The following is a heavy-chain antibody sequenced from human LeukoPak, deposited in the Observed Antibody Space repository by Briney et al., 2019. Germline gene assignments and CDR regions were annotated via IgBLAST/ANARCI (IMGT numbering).Heavy chain of an antibody. CDR2: IRYDGTNK. CDR1: GFTFSSYG. V-gene: IGHV3-30*02. D-gene: IGHD1-26*01. CDR3: AKDSAGEDAFDI. J-gene: IGHJ3*02. Sequence: PGGSLRLSCAASGFTFSSYGMHWVRQAPSKGLEWVAFIRYDGTNKYYADSVKGRFTISRDNSKNKLYLQMNSLRGEDTAVYYCAKDSAGEDAFDIWGRGTMVTVSS.